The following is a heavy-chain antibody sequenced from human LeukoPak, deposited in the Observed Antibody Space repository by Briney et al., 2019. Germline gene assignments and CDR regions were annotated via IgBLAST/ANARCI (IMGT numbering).Heavy chain of an antibody. Sequence: SETLSLTCTVHGEFFGGSYWNWIRQSPGKGLEWIGEINHSGNTNYNPSLKSRVTISVDTSQKQFSLRLSSVTAADTAVYYCARGLYLTTRGGAAAGFLDYWGQGNLVTVSS. CDR2: INHSGNT. D-gene: IGHD6-13*01. CDR3: ARGLYLTTRGGAAAGFLDY. CDR1: GEFFGGSY. V-gene: IGHV4-34*01. J-gene: IGHJ4*02.